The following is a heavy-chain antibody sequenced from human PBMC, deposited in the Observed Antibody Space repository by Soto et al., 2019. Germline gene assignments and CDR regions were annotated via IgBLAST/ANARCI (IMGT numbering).Heavy chain of an antibody. V-gene: IGHV3-48*01. CDR2: ISSSSSTI. CDR1: GFTFSSYS. CDR3: ARDYSSYGPFDY. Sequence: WGCLRLSCAASGFTFSSYSMNWILQAPGKGLEWVSYISSSSSTIYYADSVKGRFTISRDNAKNSLYLQMNSLRAEDTAVYYCARDYSSYGPFDYWGQGTLVTVSS. D-gene: IGHD5-18*01. J-gene: IGHJ4*02.